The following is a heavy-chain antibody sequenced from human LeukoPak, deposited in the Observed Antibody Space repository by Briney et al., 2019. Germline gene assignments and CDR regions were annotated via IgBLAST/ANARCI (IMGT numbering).Heavy chain of an antibody. CDR2: ISSSGSTI. Sequence: PGGSLRLSCAASGFTFSSYEMNWVRQAPGKGLEWGSYISSSGSTIYYADSVKGRFTISRDNAKNSLYLQMNSLRAEDTAVYYCARSGGKGYFDYWGQGTLVTVSS. D-gene: IGHD4-23*01. CDR1: GFTFSSYE. V-gene: IGHV3-48*03. J-gene: IGHJ4*02. CDR3: ARSGGKGYFDY.